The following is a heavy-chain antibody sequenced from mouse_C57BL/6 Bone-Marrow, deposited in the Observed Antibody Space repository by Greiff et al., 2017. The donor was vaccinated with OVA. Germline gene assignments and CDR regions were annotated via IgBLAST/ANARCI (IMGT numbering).Heavy chain of an antibody. CDR3: ARVRDGYSWYFDV. D-gene: IGHD2-3*01. CDR2: IDPSDSYT. J-gene: IGHJ1*03. V-gene: IGHV1-69*01. CDR1: GYTFTSYW. Sequence: QVQLKQPGAELVMPGASVKLSCKASGYTFTSYWMHWVKQRPGQGLEWIGEIDPSDSYTNYNQKFKGKSTLTVDKSSSTAYMQLSSLTSEDSAVYYCARVRDGYSWYFDVWGTGTTVTVSS.